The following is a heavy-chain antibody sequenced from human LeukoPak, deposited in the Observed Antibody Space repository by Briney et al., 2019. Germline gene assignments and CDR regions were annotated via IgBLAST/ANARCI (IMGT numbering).Heavy chain of an antibody. CDR3: ARNFARGSYYYYYMDV. V-gene: IGHV3-20*04. CDR2: INWNGGTR. CDR1: GFIFDDFG. J-gene: IGHJ6*03. D-gene: IGHD3-10*01. Sequence: AGGSLRLSCAASGFIFDDFGMSWVRQAPGKGLEWVSGINWNGGTRGYADSVKGRFTISRDNAKNSLYLQMTSLRAEDTALYYCARNFARGSYYYYYMDVWGKGTTVTVSS.